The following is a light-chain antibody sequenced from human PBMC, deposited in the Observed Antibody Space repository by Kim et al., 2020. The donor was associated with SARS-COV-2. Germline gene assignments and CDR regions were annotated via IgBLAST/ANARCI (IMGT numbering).Light chain of an antibody. Sequence: LTQPASVSGSPGQSITISCTGTSSDVGSYNLVSWYQQHPGKAPKFMIYEGSKRPSGVSNRFSGSKSGNTASLTISGLQAEDEADYYCCSYAGSSWVF. V-gene: IGLV2-23*01. CDR2: EGS. CDR3: CSYAGSSWV. J-gene: IGLJ2*01. CDR1: SSDVGSYNL.